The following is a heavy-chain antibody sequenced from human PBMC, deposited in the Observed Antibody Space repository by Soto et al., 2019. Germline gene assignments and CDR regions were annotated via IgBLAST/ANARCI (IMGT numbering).Heavy chain of an antibody. J-gene: IGHJ4*02. CDR3: AKERQWLEKYFDY. Sequence: ESGGGVVQPGRSLRLSCAASGFTFSSYGMHWVRQAPGKGLEWVAVISYDGSNKYYADSVKGRFTISRDNSKNTLYLQMNSLRAEDTAVYYCAKERQWLEKYFDYWGQGTLVTVSS. CDR1: GFTFSSYG. CDR2: ISYDGSNK. V-gene: IGHV3-30*18. D-gene: IGHD6-19*01.